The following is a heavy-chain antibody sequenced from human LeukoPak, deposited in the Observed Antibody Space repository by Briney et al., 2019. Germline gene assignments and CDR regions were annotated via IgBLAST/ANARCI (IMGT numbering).Heavy chain of an antibody. CDR2: FDPDDGET. J-gene: IGHJ4*02. D-gene: IGHD1-26*01. V-gene: IGHV1-24*01. Sequence: ASVTVSFTVSGYTLTDLSIHWVRRAPGRGLEWMGGFDPDDGETIYAQKFQGRVTMTEDTSTDTAYMELSSLRSEDTAMYYCAREAEPASIIVGATTFDYWGQGTLVTVSS. CDR3: AREAEPASIIVGATTFDY. CDR1: GYTLTDLS.